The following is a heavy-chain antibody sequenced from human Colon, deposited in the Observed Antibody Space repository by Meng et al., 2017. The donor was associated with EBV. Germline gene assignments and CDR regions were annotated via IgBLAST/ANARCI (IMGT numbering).Heavy chain of an antibody. J-gene: IGHJ4*02. V-gene: IGHV4-39*01. CDR2: QCHADDT. CDR1: GGPISRTGTC. D-gene: IGHD4-23*01. Sequence: QLELRESGLGLGKPSETLSLTFPVSGGPISRTGTCGGWIRQPPGKGLEWIGSQCHADDTYYNPSLMGRVTISVDTSKNQVSLKLTSVTAADTSIYYCARHTFSGNPGGIDSWGQGILVTVSS. CDR3: ARHTFSGNPGGIDS.